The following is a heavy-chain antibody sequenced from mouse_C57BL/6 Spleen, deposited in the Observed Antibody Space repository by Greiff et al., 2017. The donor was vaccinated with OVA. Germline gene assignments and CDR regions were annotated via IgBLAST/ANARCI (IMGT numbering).Heavy chain of an antibody. Sequence: QVQLQQPGAELVRPGSSVKLSCKASGYTFTSYWMDWVKQRPGQGLEWIGNIYPSDSETHYNQKFKDKATLIVDKSSSTAYMQLSSLTSEDSAVYYCARKLDHYYGSDYWGQGTTLTVSS. CDR1: GYTFTSYW. D-gene: IGHD1-1*01. V-gene: IGHV1-61*01. J-gene: IGHJ2*01. CDR3: ARKLDHYYGSDY. CDR2: IYPSDSET.